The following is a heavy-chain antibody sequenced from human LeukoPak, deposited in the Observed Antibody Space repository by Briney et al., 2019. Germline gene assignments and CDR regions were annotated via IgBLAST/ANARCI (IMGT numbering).Heavy chain of an antibody. V-gene: IGHV2-5*02. CDR1: GFSLSTRGVG. CDR3: ARQYYDSTTVDYGMDV. Sequence: SGPTLVNPPQTLTLTCTFSGFSLSTRGVGVGWIRQPPGKALEWLALIYWDDDKRYSPSLKSRLTITKDTSKNQVVLTMTNMDPEDTATYYCARQYYDSTTVDYGMDVRGQGTAVTVSS. CDR2: IYWDDDK. J-gene: IGHJ6*02. D-gene: IGHD3-22*01.